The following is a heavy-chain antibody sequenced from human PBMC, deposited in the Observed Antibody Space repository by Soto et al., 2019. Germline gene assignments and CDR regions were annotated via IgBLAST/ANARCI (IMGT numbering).Heavy chain of an antibody. Sequence: QVQLVESGGGVVQPGRSLRLSCAASGFTFSSYAMHWVRQAPGKGLEWVAVISYDGSNKYYADSVKGRFTISSDNSKNTLYLQMNSLRAEDTAVYYCARGDIIAVAGTYYWGQGTLVTVSS. CDR3: ARGDIIAVAGTYY. J-gene: IGHJ4*02. V-gene: IGHV3-30-3*01. D-gene: IGHD6-19*01. CDR1: GFTFSSYA. CDR2: ISYDGSNK.